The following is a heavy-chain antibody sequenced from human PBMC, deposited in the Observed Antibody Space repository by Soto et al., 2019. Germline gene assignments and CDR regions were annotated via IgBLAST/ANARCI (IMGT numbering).Heavy chain of an antibody. CDR2: INHGGAT. CDR3: ARGRVHLVPGTRFRYYAMDV. V-gene: IGHV4-34*01. D-gene: IGHD2-8*01. J-gene: IGHJ6*02. Sequence: QVQLHQWGAGLLRPAETLSLTCAINGGSFTGYYWSWIRQAPGEALEWIGEINHGGATNVHPSLKSRVLISMDASKNQFSVNLSSVSAADTAIYFCARGRVHLVPGTRFRYYAMDVWGQGIAVIISS. CDR1: GGSFTGYY.